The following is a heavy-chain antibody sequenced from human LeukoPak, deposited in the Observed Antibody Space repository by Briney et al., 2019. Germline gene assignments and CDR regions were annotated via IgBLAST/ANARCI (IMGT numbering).Heavy chain of an antibody. CDR1: GYTFTSYG. CDR3: AVVGRLGESSPFRHY. CDR2: ISAYNGNT. J-gene: IGHJ4*02. Sequence: ASVKVSCKASGYTFTSYGISWVRQAPGQGLEWMGWISAYNGNTNYAQKLQGRVTMTTDTSTSTAYMELRSLRSDDTAVYYCAVVGRLGESSPFRHYWGQGTLVTVSS. D-gene: IGHD3-16*02. V-gene: IGHV1-18*04.